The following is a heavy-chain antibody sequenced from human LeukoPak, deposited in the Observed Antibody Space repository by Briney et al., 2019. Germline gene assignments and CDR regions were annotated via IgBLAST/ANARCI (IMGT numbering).Heavy chain of an antibody. CDR2: IWYDGSEK. CDR3: ATYNSGTIDH. D-gene: IGHD1-1*01. Sequence: GRSLRLSCAASRFTFRSYGMHWVRQAPGKGLEWVAVIWYDGSEKYYAGSVKGRFTVSRDNSNNMLYLQMDSLRAEDTAVYYCATYNSGTIDHWGQGTLVTVSS. CDR1: RFTFRSYG. J-gene: IGHJ4*02. V-gene: IGHV3-33*03.